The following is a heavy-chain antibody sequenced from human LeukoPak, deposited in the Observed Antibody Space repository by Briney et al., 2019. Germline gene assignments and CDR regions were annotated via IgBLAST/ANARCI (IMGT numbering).Heavy chain of an antibody. D-gene: IGHD4-23*01. Sequence: ASVKVSCKTSGFTFTGYYMHWVRQAPGQGLEWMGWVNPKTGGTNYAQMFQGRVTMTRDTSISTAYMELSRLTSDDTAVYYCARDSYGGNWSLGYWGQGTLVTVSS. CDR2: VNPKTGGT. V-gene: IGHV1-2*02. J-gene: IGHJ4*02. CDR1: GFTFTGYY. CDR3: ARDSYGGNWSLGY.